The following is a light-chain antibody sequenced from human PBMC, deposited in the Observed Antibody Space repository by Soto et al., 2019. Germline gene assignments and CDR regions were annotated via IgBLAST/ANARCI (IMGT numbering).Light chain of an antibody. CDR2: AVS. J-gene: IGKJ1*01. V-gene: IGKV1-5*01. CDR1: QSISSW. CDR3: QQYTNYPWT. Sequence: DIQLTQSPPTLSASVGDRVTITCRASQSISSWLAWYQQRPGKAPNLLIYAVSSLESGVPSRISGSGSGTEFTIIISSQPPDDFANYCCQQYTNYPWTFGPGTKVDIK.